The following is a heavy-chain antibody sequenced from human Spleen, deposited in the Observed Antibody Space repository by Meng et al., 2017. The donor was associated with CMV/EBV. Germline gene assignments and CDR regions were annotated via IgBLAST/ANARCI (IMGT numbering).Heavy chain of an antibody. J-gene: IGHJ4*02. Sequence: GESLKISCAASGFTFDDYGMSWVRQAPGKGLEWVSGINWNGGSTGYADSVKGRFTISRDNAKNSLYLQMNSLRAEDTALYYCARGQTNSGSYYVWVYWGQGTLVTVSS. V-gene: IGHV3-20*04. CDR1: GFTFDDYG. D-gene: IGHD1-26*01. CDR2: INWNGGST. CDR3: ARGQTNSGSYYVWVY.